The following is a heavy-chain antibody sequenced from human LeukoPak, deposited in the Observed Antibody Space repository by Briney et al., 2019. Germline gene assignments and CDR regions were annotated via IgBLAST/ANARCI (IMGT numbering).Heavy chain of an antibody. J-gene: IGHJ4*02. CDR3: ARVGENDFWSGHDEPLFDY. D-gene: IGHD3-3*01. CDR2: IYHSGST. CDR1: GYSISSGYY. Sequence: SETLSLTCIVSGYSISSGYYWGWVRPPPGKGLEWIGNIYHSGSTYYNLSLKSRVTISVDTSKNQFSLKLNSVTAAGTAVYYCARVGENDFWSGHDEPLFDYWGQGILVTVSS. V-gene: IGHV4-38-2*02.